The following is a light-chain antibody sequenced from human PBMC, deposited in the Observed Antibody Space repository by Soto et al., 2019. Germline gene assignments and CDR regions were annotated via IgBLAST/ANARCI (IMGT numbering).Light chain of an antibody. CDR2: AAS. V-gene: IGKV1-17*01. J-gene: IGKJ2*01. CDR3: LQHNDYPPT. CDR1: QGIRND. Sequence: DIPMTQSPSSLSASVGDRVTITCRASQGIRNDLAWYQQKPGKAPKRLIYAASSLQSGVPSRFSGSGSGTEFTLTINSLQPEDFASYFCLQHNDYPPTFGQGTKLDIK.